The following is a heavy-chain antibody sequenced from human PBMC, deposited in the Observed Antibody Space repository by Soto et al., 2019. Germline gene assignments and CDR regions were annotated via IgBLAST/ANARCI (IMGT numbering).Heavy chain of an antibody. J-gene: IGHJ4*02. CDR3: AKDAIYRGSWTPFDY. Sequence: EVQLVESGGGLVQPGRSLRLSCAASGFTFDDYAMHWVRQAPAKGLEWVSGISWNSGSIGYADSVKGRFTISRDNAKNSLYLQMNSLRAEDTALYYCAKDAIYRGSWTPFDYWGQGTLVTVSS. CDR1: GFTFDDYA. D-gene: IGHD6-13*01. V-gene: IGHV3-9*01. CDR2: ISWNSGSI.